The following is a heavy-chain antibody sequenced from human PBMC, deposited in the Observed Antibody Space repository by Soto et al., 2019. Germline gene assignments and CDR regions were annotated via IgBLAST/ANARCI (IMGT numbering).Heavy chain of an antibody. J-gene: IGHJ5*02. D-gene: IGHD3-3*01. CDR3: ARHIDRFLEAPFDP. CDR2: IYHTGNA. CDR1: GDSISNSRFY. V-gene: IGHV4-39*01. Sequence: PSETLSLTCTVSGDSISNSRFYWAWIRQPPGEGLEWIGSIYHTGNAYYNPSLKSRVTIFVDTSKNQFSLKLSSVTAADTAVYYCARHIDRFLEAPFDPWGQGTLVTVSS.